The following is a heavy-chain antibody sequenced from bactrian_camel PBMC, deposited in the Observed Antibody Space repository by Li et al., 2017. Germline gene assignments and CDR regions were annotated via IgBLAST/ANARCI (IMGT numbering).Heavy chain of an antibody. CDR3: TTADPACYSGSC. J-gene: IGHJ4*01. CDR2: INTAGDRT. D-gene: IGHD3*01. CDR1: GFTFSRYS. V-gene: IGHV3S40*01. Sequence: VQLVESGGGSVQPGGSLRLSCAASGFTFSRYSMIWVRQAPGKGLEWVSAINTAGDRTYYADSVKGRFTMSRENAENRLYLQMNNLKTEDTAVYYCTTADPACYSGSCRGQGTQVT.